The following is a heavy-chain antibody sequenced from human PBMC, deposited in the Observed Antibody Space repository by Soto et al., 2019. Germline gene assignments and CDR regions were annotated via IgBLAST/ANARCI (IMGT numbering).Heavy chain of an antibody. J-gene: IGHJ6*02. Sequence: GGSLRLSCAASGFTFSSYAMSWVRQAPGKGLEWVSAISGSGGSTYYADSVKGRFTISRDNSKNTPYLQMNSLRAEDTAVYYCAKNTGGDYFHYGMDVWGQGTTVTVSS. V-gene: IGHV3-23*01. CDR1: GFTFSSYA. D-gene: IGHD5-18*01. CDR2: ISGSGGST. CDR3: AKNTGGDYFHYGMDV.